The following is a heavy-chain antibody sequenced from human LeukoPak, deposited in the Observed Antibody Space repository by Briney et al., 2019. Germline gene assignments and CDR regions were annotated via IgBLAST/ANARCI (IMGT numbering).Heavy chain of an antibody. J-gene: IGHJ4*02. D-gene: IGHD2-21*01. CDR3: ARGGDAADY. Sequence: ASEKVSCKASGYTFTSSGISWVRQAPGQGLEWMGWISVYKGNTKYAQKFQGRVTVTRDTSTSTVYLELRSLTSDDTAVYYCARGGDAADYWGQGTLVTVSS. V-gene: IGHV1-18*01. CDR1: GYTFTSSG. CDR2: ISVYKGNT.